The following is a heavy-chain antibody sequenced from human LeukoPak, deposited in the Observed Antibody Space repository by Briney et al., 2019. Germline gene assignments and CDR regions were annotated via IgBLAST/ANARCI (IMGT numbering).Heavy chain of an antibody. CDR1: GFSFSGYW. J-gene: IGHJ6*02. CDR2: IDQDGSKK. CDR3: AVLHYYAMDV. D-gene: IGHD2-8*01. V-gene: IGHV3-7*03. Sequence: GGSLRLSCTASGFSFSGYWMTWVRQTPGKGLEWVANIDQDGSKKSYVDSVRGRFTISRDNAKNSLYLQMNSLRGEDAALYYCAVLHYYAMDVWGQGTTVTVSS.